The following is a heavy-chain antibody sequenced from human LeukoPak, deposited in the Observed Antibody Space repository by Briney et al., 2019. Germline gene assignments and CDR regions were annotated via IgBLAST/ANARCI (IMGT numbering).Heavy chain of an antibody. CDR3: ARDLYYYDSSGYYVGAFDI. CDR2: IYYSGST. CDR1: GGPISSYY. J-gene: IGHJ3*02. D-gene: IGHD3-22*01. V-gene: IGHV4-59*01. Sequence: SETLSLTCTVSGGPISSYYWSWIRQPPGKGLEWIGYIYYSGSTNYNPSLKSRVTISVDTSKNQFSLKLSSVTAADTAVYYCARDLYYYDSSGYYVGAFDIWGQGTMVTVSS.